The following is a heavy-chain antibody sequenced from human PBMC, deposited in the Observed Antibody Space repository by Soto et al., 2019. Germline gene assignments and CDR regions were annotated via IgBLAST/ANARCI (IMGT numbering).Heavy chain of an antibody. Sequence: EVQLVESGGGLIQPGGSLRLSCAASGLIVSSTYMSWVRQAPGKRLEWVSVIYSGGSTYYADSVKGRFTISRDNSKNTLYLQMNRLRAEDTAVYYCARELGIHQTSYFDYWGQGTLVTVSS. CDR2: IYSGGST. J-gene: IGHJ4*02. D-gene: IGHD7-27*01. CDR3: ARELGIHQTSYFDY. V-gene: IGHV3-53*01. CDR1: GLIVSSTY.